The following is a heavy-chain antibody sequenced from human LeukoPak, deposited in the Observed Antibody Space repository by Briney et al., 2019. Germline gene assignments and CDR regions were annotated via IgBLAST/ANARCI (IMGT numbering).Heavy chain of an antibody. J-gene: IGHJ4*02. D-gene: IGHD6-19*01. CDR3: ASFDSSGWYPFDY. CDR2: IYYSGST. Sequence: SETLSLTCTVSGGSISSSSYYWGWIRQPPGKGLEWIGSIYYSGSTYYNPSLKSRVTMSVDTSKNQFSLKLSSVTAADTAVYYCASFDSSGWYPFDYWGQGTLVTVSS. CDR1: GGSISSSSYY. V-gene: IGHV4-39*01.